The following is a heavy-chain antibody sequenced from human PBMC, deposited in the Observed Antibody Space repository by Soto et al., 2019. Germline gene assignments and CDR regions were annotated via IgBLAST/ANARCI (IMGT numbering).Heavy chain of an antibody. CDR1: GFTFSRYP. CDR3: ARVFPDRVQGEYAFDI. CDR2: ISRTNTYI. D-gene: IGHD3-16*01. J-gene: IGHJ3*02. Sequence: GGSLRLSCAASGFTFSRYPMNWVRQAPGKGLEWVSSISRTNTYIYYADSVKGRFTISRDNAKNSLYLQMNSLRAEDTALYYCARVFPDRVQGEYAFDIWGQGTMVTVSS. V-gene: IGHV3-21*01.